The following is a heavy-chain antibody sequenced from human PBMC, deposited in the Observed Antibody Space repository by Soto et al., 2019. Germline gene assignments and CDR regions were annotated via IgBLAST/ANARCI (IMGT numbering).Heavy chain of an antibody. Sequence: GGSLRLACVGSVFIFSNNGMHWVRQTPGKGLEWVAFMSYDGSDTFYADSVKGRFTISRDNSKNTLFLHMSNLRAEDTAMYYCTIVRVADSALDHWGQGTLVTVSS. CDR2: MSYDGSDT. J-gene: IGHJ4*02. CDR1: VFIFSNNG. D-gene: IGHD3-10*02. CDR3: TIVRVADSALDH. V-gene: IGHV3-30*02.